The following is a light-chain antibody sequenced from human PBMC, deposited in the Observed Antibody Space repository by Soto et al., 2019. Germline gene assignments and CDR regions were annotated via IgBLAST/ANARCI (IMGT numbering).Light chain of an antibody. J-gene: IGKJ2*01. CDR2: GIS. Sequence: EIVMTQSPATLSVSPGERATLSCRASQSVSSNLAWYQQKPGQAPRLLIYGISSRATGIPARFSGRGSGTEFTFTISSLQSEDFAVYYCQQYNNWPYTFGQGTKLEIK. CDR3: QQYNNWPYT. V-gene: IGKV3-15*01. CDR1: QSVSSN.